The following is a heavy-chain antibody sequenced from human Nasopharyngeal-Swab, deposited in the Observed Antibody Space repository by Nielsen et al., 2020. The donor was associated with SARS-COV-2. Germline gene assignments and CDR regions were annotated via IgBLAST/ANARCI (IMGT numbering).Heavy chain of an antibody. J-gene: IGHJ4*02. CDR2: ISYDGSYI. V-gene: IGHV3-30*03. D-gene: IGHD3-22*01. Sequence: GESLKISCAASGFTFSSHGMNWVRQAPGKGLEWVGIISYDGSYIKYADSVKGRFTISRDNSKNTLDLQMDGLRVEDTALYFCARGAYVYDTSGYAFDDWGQGTLVIVSS. CDR3: ARGAYVYDTSGYAFDD. CDR1: GFTFSSHG.